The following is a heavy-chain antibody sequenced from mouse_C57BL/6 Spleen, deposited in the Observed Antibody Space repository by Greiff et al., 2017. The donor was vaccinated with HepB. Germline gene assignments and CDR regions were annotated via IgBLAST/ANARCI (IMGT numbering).Heavy chain of an antibody. CDR2: INPSTGGT. Sequence: EVQLQQSGPELVKPGASVKISCKASGYSFTGYYMNWVKQSPEKSLEWIGEINPSTGGTTYNQKFKAKATLTVDKSSSTAYMQLKSLTSEDSAVDYCMDGNFAWFAYWGQGTLVTVSA. D-gene: IGHD2-1*01. CDR1: GYSFTGYY. CDR3: MDGNFAWFAY. J-gene: IGHJ3*01. V-gene: IGHV1-42*01.